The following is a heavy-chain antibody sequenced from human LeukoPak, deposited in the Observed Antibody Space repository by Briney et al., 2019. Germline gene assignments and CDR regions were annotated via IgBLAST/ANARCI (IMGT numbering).Heavy chain of an antibody. CDR2: INHSGST. D-gene: IGHD1-26*01. V-gene: IGHV4-34*01. J-gene: IGHJ6*03. Sequence: SETLSLTCAVYGGSFSGYYWSWIRQPPGKGLEWIGEINHSGSTNYNPSLKSRVTISVDTSKNQFSLKLSSVTAADTAVYYCARGSRGGSYYKYYYYCYMDVWGKGTTVTVSS. CDR1: GGSFSGYY. CDR3: ARGSRGGSYYKYYYYCYMDV.